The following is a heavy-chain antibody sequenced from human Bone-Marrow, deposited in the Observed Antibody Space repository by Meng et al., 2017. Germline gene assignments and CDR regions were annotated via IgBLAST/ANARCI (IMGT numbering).Heavy chain of an antibody. J-gene: IGHJ3*02. Sequence: GESLKISCAASGFTFSSYSMNWVRQAPGKGLEWVSSISSSSSYIYYADSVKGRFTISRDNAKNSLYLQMNSLRAEDTALYYCAKTRQAAAAEGVLDAFDIWGQGTMVTVSS. D-gene: IGHD6-13*01. CDR1: GFTFSSYS. CDR2: ISSSSSYI. V-gene: IGHV3-21*04. CDR3: AKTRQAAAAEGVLDAFDI.